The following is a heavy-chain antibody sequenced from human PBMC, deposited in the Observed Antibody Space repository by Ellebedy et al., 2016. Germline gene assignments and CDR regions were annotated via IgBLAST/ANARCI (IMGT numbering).Heavy chain of an antibody. CDR1: GFTFSSYW. Sequence: GGSLRLSCAASGFTFSSYWMSWVRQAPGKGLEWVANIKQDGSEKYYVDSVKGRFTISRDNAKNSLYLQMNSLRAEDTAVYYCARASQGIVVVPAAPSMDVWGQGTTVTVSS. CDR2: IKQDGSEK. D-gene: IGHD2-2*01. V-gene: IGHV3-7*03. J-gene: IGHJ6*02. CDR3: ARASQGIVVVPAAPSMDV.